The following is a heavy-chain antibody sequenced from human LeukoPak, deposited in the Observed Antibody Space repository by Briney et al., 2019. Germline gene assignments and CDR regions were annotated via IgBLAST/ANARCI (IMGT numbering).Heavy chain of an antibody. J-gene: IGHJ4*02. CDR2: INPSGGST. CDR3: ARGGFYTAMAEYYFDY. CDR1: RYTFTSYY. D-gene: IGHD5-18*01. V-gene: IGHV1-46*01. Sequence: ASVKVSCKASRYTFTSYYMHWVRQAPGQGLEWMGIINPSGGSTSYAQKFQSRVTMTRDMSTSTVYMELSSLRSEDTAVYYCARGGFYTAMAEYYFDYWGQGTLVTVSS.